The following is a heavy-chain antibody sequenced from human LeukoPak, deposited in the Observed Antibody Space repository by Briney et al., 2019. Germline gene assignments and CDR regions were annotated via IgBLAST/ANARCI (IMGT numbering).Heavy chain of an antibody. J-gene: IGHJ4*02. CDR3: AKDHPHYYDSSGYPYYFDY. CDR1: GLTVSSNY. Sequence: PGGSLRLSCAASGLTVSSNYMSWVRQAPGKGLEWVSVIYAGGSTYYADSVKGRFTISRDNSKNTLYLQMNSLRAEDAAVYYCAKDHPHYYDSSGYPYYFDYWGQGTLVTVSS. V-gene: IGHV3-66*01. D-gene: IGHD3-22*01. CDR2: IYAGGST.